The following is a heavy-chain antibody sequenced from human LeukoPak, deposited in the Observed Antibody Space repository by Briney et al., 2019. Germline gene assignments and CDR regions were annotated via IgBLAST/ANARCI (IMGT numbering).Heavy chain of an antibody. CDR2: ISYDGSNK. Sequence: GGSLRLSCAASGFTFSSYGMHWVRQAPGKGLEWVAVISYDGSNKYYADSVKGRFTISRDNSKNTLYLQMNSLRAEDTAVYYCASPVNVEMATTEPYFDYWGQGTLVTVSS. D-gene: IGHD5-24*01. J-gene: IGHJ4*02. CDR1: GFTFSSYG. CDR3: ASPVNVEMATTEPYFDY. V-gene: IGHV3-30*03.